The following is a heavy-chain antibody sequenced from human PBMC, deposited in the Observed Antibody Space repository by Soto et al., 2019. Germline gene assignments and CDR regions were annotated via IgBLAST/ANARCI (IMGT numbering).Heavy chain of an antibody. CDR2: IWYDGSNK. Sequence: GGSLRLSCAASGFTFSSYGMHWVRQAPGKGLEWVAVIWYDGSNKYYADSVKGRFTISRDNSKNTLYLQMNSLRAEDTAVYYCASPPEMAIHEYYFDYWGQGTLVTVSS. J-gene: IGHJ4*02. CDR1: GFTFSSYG. CDR3: ASPPEMAIHEYYFDY. V-gene: IGHV3-33*01. D-gene: IGHD2-2*02.